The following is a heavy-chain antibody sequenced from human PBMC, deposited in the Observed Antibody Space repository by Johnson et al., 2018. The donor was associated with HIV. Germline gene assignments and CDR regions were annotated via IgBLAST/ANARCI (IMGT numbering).Heavy chain of an antibody. CDR1: GFTFSSYG. V-gene: IGHV3-30*19. CDR3: TRGSFTDDAFDV. J-gene: IGHJ3*01. CDR2: IWYDGSNK. D-gene: IGHD1-26*01. Sequence: QVQLVESGGGVVQPGRSLRLSCAASGFTFSSYGMHWVRQAPGKGLEWVAVIWYDGSNKYYADSVKGRFTISRDNSKNTLYLQMNSLRPEDTAVYYCTRGSFTDDAFDVWGLGTMVTVSS.